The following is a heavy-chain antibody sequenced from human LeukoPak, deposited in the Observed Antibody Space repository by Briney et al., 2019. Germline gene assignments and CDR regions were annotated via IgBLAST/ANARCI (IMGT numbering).Heavy chain of an antibody. V-gene: IGHV3-74*01. CDR2: INSDESNT. J-gene: IGHJ3*02. CDR3: GRGGNGIDI. D-gene: IGHD2-8*01. CDR1: GFTFSNYL. Sequence: PGGSLRLSCAASGFTFSNYLMHWVRQAPGKGLVWVSRINSDESNTNSYADPVKGRFTISRDNAKNTLYLQMNSLRAEDTAVYFCGRGGNGIDIWGQGTTVIVSS.